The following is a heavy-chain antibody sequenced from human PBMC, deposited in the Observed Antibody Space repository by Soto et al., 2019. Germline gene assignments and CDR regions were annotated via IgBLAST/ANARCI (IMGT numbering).Heavy chain of an antibody. CDR3: ATLPPRIEVTVLPIPT. Sequence: SETLSLTCTVSGGSISSGDYYWSWIRQHPGKGLEWIGYIYYSGSTNYNPSLRGRVTISVDKSNNQFSLTLKYVTAADTAVYYCATLPPRIEVTVLPIPTWGQGTLVTVSS. CDR2: IYYSGST. D-gene: IGHD2-15*01. V-gene: IGHV4-31*09. CDR1: GGSISSGDYY. J-gene: IGHJ5*02.